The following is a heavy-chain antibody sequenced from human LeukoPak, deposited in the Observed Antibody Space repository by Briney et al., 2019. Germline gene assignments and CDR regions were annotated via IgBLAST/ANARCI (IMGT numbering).Heavy chain of an antibody. CDR2: ISWNSGSI. CDR1: GFTFDDYA. Sequence: HPGGSLRLSCAASGFTFDDYAMHWVRQAPGKGLEWVSGISWNSGSIGYADSVKGRFTISRDNAKNSLYLQMNSLRAEDTALYYCAKGQAGTGGSNWFDPWGQGTLVTVSS. D-gene: IGHD6-13*01. V-gene: IGHV3-9*01. J-gene: IGHJ5*02. CDR3: AKGQAGTGGSNWFDP.